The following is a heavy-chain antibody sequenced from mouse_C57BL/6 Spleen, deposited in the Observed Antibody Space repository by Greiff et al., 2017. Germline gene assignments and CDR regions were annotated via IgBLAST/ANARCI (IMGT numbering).Heavy chain of an antibody. V-gene: IGHV5-4*03. J-gene: IGHJ4*01. CDR3: ARGRHYYGSSYDGYYAMDY. D-gene: IGHD1-1*01. Sequence: EVKLVESGGGLVKPGGSLKLSCAASGFTFSSYAMSWVRQTPEKRLEWVATISDGGSYTYYPDNVKGRFTISRDNAKNNLYLQMSHLKSEDTAMYYCARGRHYYGSSYDGYYAMDYWGQGTSVTVSS. CDR2: ISDGGSYT. CDR1: GFTFSSYA.